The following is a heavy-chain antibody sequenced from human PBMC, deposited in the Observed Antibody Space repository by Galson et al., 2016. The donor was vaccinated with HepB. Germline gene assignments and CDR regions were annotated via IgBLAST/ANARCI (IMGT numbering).Heavy chain of an antibody. J-gene: IGHJ5*02. Sequence: VKVSCKASGDTYSNYAISWLRQAPGQGPEWMGGIIPIVPLTNYAQKFQGRVTITADRSTAYESTTTLYMELNSLRAEDTAVYFCVRDHSVVPTTAYNWFDPWGRGTLVTVSS. V-gene: IGHV1-69*10. CDR1: GDTYSNYA. D-gene: IGHD4-23*01. CDR3: VRDHSVVPTTAYNWFDP. CDR2: IIPIVPLT.